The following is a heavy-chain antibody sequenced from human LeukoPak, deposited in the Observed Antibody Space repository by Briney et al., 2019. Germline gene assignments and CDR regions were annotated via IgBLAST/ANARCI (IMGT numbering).Heavy chain of an antibody. J-gene: IGHJ1*01. CDR3: AIRIVGATRRDFQH. Sequence: RASETLSLTCTVSGGSISSSRYYWGWIRQPPGKGLEWIGSIYYSGSTYYNPSLKSRVTISVDTSKNQFSLKLSSVTAADTAVYYCAIRIVGATRRDFQHWGQGTLVTVSS. CDR1: GGSISSSRYY. CDR2: IYYSGST. D-gene: IGHD1-26*01. V-gene: IGHV4-39*07.